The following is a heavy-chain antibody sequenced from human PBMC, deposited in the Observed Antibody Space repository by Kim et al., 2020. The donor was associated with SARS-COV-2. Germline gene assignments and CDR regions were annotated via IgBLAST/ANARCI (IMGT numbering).Heavy chain of an antibody. CDR3: ARAVPAAIGSIAAPYYFDY. D-gene: IGHD2-2*02. CDR1: GGSFSGYY. V-gene: IGHV4-34*01. Sequence: SETLSLTCAVYGGSFSGYYWSWIRQPPGKGLEWIGEINHSGSTNYNPSLKSRVTISVDTSKNQFSLKLSSVTAADTAVYYCARAVPAAIGSIAAPYYFDYWGQGTLVTVSS. CDR2: INHSGST. J-gene: IGHJ4*02.